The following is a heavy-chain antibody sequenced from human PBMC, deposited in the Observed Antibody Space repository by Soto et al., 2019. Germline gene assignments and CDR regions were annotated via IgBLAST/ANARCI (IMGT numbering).Heavy chain of an antibody. Sequence: PGGSLRLSCAASGFAFDDYVMHWVRQPPGRGLEWVSGITWNGGTIRYVDSVKGRFTISRDNAENSLYLQMNSLRPEDTAVYYCAREETAWPLAYGLDVWGQGTTVTVSS. D-gene: IGHD2-21*02. J-gene: IGHJ6*02. CDR1: GFAFDDYV. CDR2: ITWNGGTI. CDR3: AREETAWPLAYGLDV. V-gene: IGHV3-9*01.